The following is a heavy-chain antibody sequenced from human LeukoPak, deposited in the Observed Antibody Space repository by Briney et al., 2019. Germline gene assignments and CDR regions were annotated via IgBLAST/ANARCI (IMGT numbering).Heavy chain of an antibody. CDR2: IAIDSGNT. J-gene: IGHJ4*02. Sequence: PGGALRLSCTASGFPFIEYSMNWVRQGPGKGLEWIAYIAIDSGNTKYADSVTGLFTISADKAKNSLYLQMNSLRVEDTAVYYCARDHNYAFDNWGQGTLVSVAS. CDR3: ARDHNYAFDN. CDR1: GFPFIEYS. D-gene: IGHD1-1*01. V-gene: IGHV3-48*01.